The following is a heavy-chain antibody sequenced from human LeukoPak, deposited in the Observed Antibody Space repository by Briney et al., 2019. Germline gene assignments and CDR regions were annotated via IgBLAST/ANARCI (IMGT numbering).Heavy chain of an antibody. CDR1: GFTFSNFA. CDR2: IRQDGNEK. CDR3: ARRYFDH. J-gene: IGHJ4*02. Sequence: PGGSLRLSCAASGFTFSNFAMSWVRQAPGKGLEWVANIRQDGNEKYYVDSVKGRFTIFRDDAKNSLYLQMNSLRVEDTAVYYCARRYFDHWGQGTLVTVSS. V-gene: IGHV3-7*03.